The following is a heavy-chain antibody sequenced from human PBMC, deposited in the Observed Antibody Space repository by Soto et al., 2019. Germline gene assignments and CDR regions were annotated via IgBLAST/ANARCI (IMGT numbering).Heavy chain of an antibody. V-gene: IGHV3-30*18. CDR3: AKGLHYYESGGSPHGMDD. Sequence: GGSLRLSCAASRFTFSSYGMHWVRQAPGKGLEWVAVISYGGSIKHYADSVKGRFTISRDNSKNTLYLQMNSLRGEDTAVYHCAKGLHYYESGGSPHGMDDWGQGTTVTVSS. J-gene: IGHJ6*02. CDR1: RFTFSSYG. CDR2: ISYGGSIK. D-gene: IGHD3-22*01.